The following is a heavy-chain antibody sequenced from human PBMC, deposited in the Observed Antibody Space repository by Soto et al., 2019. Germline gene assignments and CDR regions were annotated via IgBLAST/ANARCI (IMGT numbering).Heavy chain of an antibody. CDR3: ARAEGSTIFGVVITTGLDY. D-gene: IGHD3-3*01. CDR1: GYTFTGYY. Sequence: ASVKVSCKASGYTFTGYYMHWVRQAPGQGLEWMGWINPNSGGTNYAQKFQGWVTMTRDTSISTAYMELSRLRSDDTAVYYCARAEGSTIFGVVITTGLDYCGEGTLVTVAS. V-gene: IGHV1-2*04. J-gene: IGHJ4*02. CDR2: INPNSGGT.